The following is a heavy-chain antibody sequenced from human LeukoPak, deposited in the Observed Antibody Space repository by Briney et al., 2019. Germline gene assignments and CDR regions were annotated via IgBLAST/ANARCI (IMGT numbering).Heavy chain of an antibody. CDR2: ISGNGGST. J-gene: IGHJ3*02. V-gene: IGHV3-23*01. CDR3: AKESNYYDSSGYYYDAFDI. Sequence: GGSLRLSCAASGFTFSSYAMSWVRQAPGKGLEWVSAISGNGGSTYNAGSVKGRFTISRDNSKNTLYLQMNSLRAEDTAVYYCAKESNYYDSSGYYYDAFDIWGQGTMVTVSS. CDR1: GFTFSSYA. D-gene: IGHD3-22*01.